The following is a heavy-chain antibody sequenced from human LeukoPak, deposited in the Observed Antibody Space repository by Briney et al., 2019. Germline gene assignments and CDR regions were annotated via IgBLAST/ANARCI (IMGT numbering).Heavy chain of an antibody. J-gene: IGHJ6*02. CDR2: ISSSSSTI. D-gene: IGHD1-26*01. CDR1: GFTFSSYS. V-gene: IGHV3-48*01. Sequence: PGGSLRLSCAASGFTFSSYSMNWVRQAPGKGLGWVSYISSSSSTIYYADSVKGRFTISRDNSKNTLYLQMNSLRAEDTAVYYCAKRGHSGSYYSGMDVWGQGTTVTVSS. CDR3: AKRGHSGSYYSGMDV.